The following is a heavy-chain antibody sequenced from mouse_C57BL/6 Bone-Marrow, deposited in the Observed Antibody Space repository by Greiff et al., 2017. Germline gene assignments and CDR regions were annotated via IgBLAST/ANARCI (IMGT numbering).Heavy chain of an antibody. D-gene: IGHD2-4*01. J-gene: IGHJ3*01. CDR2: IDPENGDT. V-gene: IGHV14-4*01. Sequence: VQLQQSGAELVRPGASVKLSCTASGFNIKDDYMHWVKQRPEQGLEWIGWIDPENGDTEYASKFQGKATITADTSSNTAYLQLSSLTSEDTAVYYCTTVDYDGRTWFAYWGQGTLVTVSA. CDR3: TTVDYDGRTWFAY. CDR1: GFNIKDDY.